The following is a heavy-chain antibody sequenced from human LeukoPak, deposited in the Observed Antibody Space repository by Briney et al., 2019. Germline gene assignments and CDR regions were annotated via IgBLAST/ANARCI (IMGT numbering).Heavy chain of an antibody. J-gene: IGHJ6*02. CDR1: GFTFSSYA. CDR3: AKEEADYGDYVPYYYYGMDV. D-gene: IGHD4-17*01. V-gene: IGHV3-23*01. Sequence: GGSLRLSCAASGFTFSSYAMSWVRQAPGKGLGGCSAISGSGGSTYYADSVKGRFTISRDNSKNTLYLQMTSLRAEDTAVYYCAKEEADYGDYVPYYYYGMDVWGQGTTVTVSS. CDR2: ISGSGGST.